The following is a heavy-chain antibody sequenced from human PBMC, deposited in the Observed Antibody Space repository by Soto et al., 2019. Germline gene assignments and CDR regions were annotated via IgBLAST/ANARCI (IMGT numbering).Heavy chain of an antibody. Sequence: QVQLVQSGAEVKKPGSSVKVSCKASGGTLSSYAISWVRQAPVQGLEWMGGIIPIFGTADYAQKFQGRVTITSVASTSTAYMVLSSVRSEDTAVYYCARAVTTPWYFDLWGRGTLVTVSS. CDR2: IIPIFGTA. CDR3: ARAVTTPWYFDL. J-gene: IGHJ2*01. V-gene: IGHV1-69*05. D-gene: IGHD4-17*01. CDR1: GGTLSSYA.